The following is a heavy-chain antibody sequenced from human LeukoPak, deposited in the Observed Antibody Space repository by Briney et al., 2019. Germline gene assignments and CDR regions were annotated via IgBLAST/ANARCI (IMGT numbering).Heavy chain of an antibody. V-gene: IGHV3-7*03. CDR2: IKQDGSEK. D-gene: IGHD5-24*01. J-gene: IGHJ4*02. CDR1: GFTFSSYW. CDR3: ARAIAHAGRRDGYFDY. Sequence: GGSLRLSCAASGFTFSSYWMSWVRQAPGKGLEWVANIKQDGSEKYYVDSVKGRFTISRDNAKNSLYLQMNSLRAEDTAVYYCARAIAHAGRRDGYFDYWGQGTLVTVSS.